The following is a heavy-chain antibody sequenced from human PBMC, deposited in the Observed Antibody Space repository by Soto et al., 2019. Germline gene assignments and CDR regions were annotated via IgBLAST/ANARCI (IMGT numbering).Heavy chain of an antibody. D-gene: IGHD3-10*01. CDR1: GFTFDDYA. CDR2: LSWNSNSV. J-gene: IGHJ4*02. CDR3: VKDKRADRGAFDY. V-gene: IGHV3-9*01. Sequence: EVHLVESGGGLVQPGRSLRLSCAASGFTFDDYAMHWVRQAPGKGLEWVSGLSWNSNSVGYADSVKGRFTISRDNAKNSLYLQMNSLRAEDTALYYCVKDKRADRGAFDYWGQGTLVTVSS.